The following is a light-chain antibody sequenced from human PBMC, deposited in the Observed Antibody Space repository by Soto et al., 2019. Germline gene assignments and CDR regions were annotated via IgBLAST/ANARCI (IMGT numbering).Light chain of an antibody. J-gene: IGKJ2*01. V-gene: IGKV1-5*01. Sequence: DIQMTQSPSTLSASVGDRVTITCRASQSITIWLAWYQQKPGKAPNLLIYDASNLESGVPSRFSGSGSGTEFTLTISSLQPDDLGTYYCQQYGSYPLTFGQGTKLEIK. CDR3: QQYGSYPLT. CDR2: DAS. CDR1: QSITIW.